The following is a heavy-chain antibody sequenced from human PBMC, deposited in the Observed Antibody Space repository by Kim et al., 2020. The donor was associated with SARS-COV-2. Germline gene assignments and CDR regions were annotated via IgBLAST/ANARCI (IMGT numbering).Heavy chain of an antibody. CDR3: ARTSDAFDI. CDR2: DS. D-gene: IGHD2-2*01. V-gene: IGHV6-1*01. J-gene: IGHJ3*02. Sequence: DSDYAPSVRSRITINPDTSKNQFSLQLNSVTPEDTAMYYCARTSDAFDIWGQGTMVTVSS.